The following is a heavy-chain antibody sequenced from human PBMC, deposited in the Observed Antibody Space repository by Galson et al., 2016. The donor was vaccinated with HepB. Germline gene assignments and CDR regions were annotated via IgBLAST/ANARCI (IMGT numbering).Heavy chain of an antibody. CDR3: AKMPDAVVEPATFDY. J-gene: IGHJ4*02. CDR2: ICGSGGGT. D-gene: IGHD2-2*01. CDR1: GFTFSNYA. Sequence: SLRLSCAVSGFTFSNYAMSWVRQAPGKGLEWVSSICGSGGGTYYADSVKGRFTISRDNFRDTLYLHMNSLRAEDTAVYYCAKMPDAVVEPATFDYWGQGTLVTVSS. V-gene: IGHV3-23*01.